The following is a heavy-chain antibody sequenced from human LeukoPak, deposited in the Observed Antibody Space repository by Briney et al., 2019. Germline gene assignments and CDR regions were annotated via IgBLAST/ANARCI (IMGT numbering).Heavy chain of an antibody. J-gene: IGHJ4*02. D-gene: IGHD3-10*01. CDR3: ARGLSGPFDY. Sequence: SQTLSLTCTVSGVSISSGGYYWSWIRQHPGKGLEWIGYIYYSGSTYYNPSLKSRVTISVDTSKNQFSLKLSSVTAADTAVYYCARGLSGPFDYWGQGTLVTVSS. CDR2: IYYSGST. V-gene: IGHV4-31*03. CDR1: GVSISSGGYY.